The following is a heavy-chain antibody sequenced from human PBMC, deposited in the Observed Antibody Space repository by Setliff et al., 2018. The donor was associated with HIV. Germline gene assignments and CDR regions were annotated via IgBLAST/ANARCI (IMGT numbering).Heavy chain of an antibody. Sequence: SETLSLTCAVYGGSFSGYYWSWIRQPPGNGLEWIGEIHHSGSTNYNMSLWSRVTISLDASRNQFSLELISVTAAYTAVYYWAGGPGTTSIDYWAQGTLDTVSS. D-gene: IGHD1-26*01. CDR3: AGGPGTTSIDY. V-gene: IGHV4-34*01. CDR2: IHHSGST. J-gene: IGHJ4*02. CDR1: GGSFSGYY.